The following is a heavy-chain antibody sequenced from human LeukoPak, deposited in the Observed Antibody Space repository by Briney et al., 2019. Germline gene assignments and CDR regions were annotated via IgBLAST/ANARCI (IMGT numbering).Heavy chain of an antibody. CDR3: ARIRPGRRLRDAFDI. CDR1: GGTFSSHA. J-gene: IGHJ3*02. CDR2: IIPIFGTA. D-gene: IGHD5-12*01. Sequence: SVKVSCKASGGTFSSHAISWVRQAPGQGLEWMGGIIPIFGTANYAQKFQGRVTITADESTSTAYMELSSLRSEDTAVYYCARIRPGRRLRDAFDIWGQGTMVTVSS. V-gene: IGHV1-69*13.